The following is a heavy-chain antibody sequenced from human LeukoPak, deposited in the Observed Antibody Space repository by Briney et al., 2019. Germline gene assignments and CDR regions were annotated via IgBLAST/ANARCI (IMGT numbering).Heavy chain of an antibody. CDR2: ISYDGSNK. D-gene: IGHD3-22*01. CDR1: GFTFSSYA. Sequence: GRSLRLSCAASGFTFSSYAMHWVRQAPGKGLEWVAVISYDGSNKYYADSVKGRFTISRDNSKNTLYLQMNSLRAKDTAVYYCARVTHYYDSSGEFLLDYWGQGTLVTVSS. V-gene: IGHV3-30*04. J-gene: IGHJ4*02. CDR3: ARVTHYYDSSGEFLLDY.